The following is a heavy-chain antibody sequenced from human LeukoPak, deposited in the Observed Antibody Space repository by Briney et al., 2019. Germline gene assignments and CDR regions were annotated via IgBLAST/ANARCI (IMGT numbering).Heavy chain of an antibody. D-gene: IGHD4-17*01. Sequence: GGSLRLSCAASGFTFSSYAMSWVRQAPGKGLEWVSVIYSGGSTYYADSVKGRFTISRDNSKNTLYLQMNSLRAEDTAVYYCASLGVYGDYGGYWGQGTLVTVSS. V-gene: IGHV3-53*01. CDR3: ASLGVYGDYGGY. CDR1: GFTFSSYA. CDR2: IYSGGST. J-gene: IGHJ4*02.